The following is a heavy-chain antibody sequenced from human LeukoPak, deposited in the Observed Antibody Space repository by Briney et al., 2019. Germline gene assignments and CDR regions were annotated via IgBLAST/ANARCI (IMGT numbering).Heavy chain of an antibody. CDR3: ARARYYGSGRPTLFDP. CDR1: GYTFTGYY. D-gene: IGHD3-10*01. Sequence: ASVTVSCKASGYTFTGYYMHWVRQAPGQGLEWMGWINPNSGGTNYAQKFQGRVTMTRDTSISTAYMELSRLRSDDTAVYYCARARYYGSGRPTLFDPWGQGTLVTVSS. V-gene: IGHV1-2*02. CDR2: INPNSGGT. J-gene: IGHJ5*02.